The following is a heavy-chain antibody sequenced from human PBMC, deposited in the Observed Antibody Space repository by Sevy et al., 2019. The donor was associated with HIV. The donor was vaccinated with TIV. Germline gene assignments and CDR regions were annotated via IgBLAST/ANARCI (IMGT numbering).Heavy chain of an antibody. CDR1: GFTFSDYG. D-gene: IGHD3-10*01. CDR2: IWYDGINK. J-gene: IGHJ4*02. CDR3: ARDKLLPVMVTMVRGALSYYFDY. Sequence: GGSLRLSCAASGFTFSDYGIHWVRQAPGKGPEWVAVIWYDGINKYYVDSVKGRFTISRDNPKNTVYLQMNSLRAEDTAVYYCARDKLLPVMVTMVRGALSYYFDYWGQGTLVTVSS. V-gene: IGHV3-33*01.